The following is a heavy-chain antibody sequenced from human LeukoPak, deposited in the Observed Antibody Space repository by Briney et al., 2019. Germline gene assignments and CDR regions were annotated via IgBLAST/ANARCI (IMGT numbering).Heavy chain of an antibody. CDR1: GGSVSSGSYY. CDR2: IYYSGST. Sequence: SETLSLTCTVSGGSVSSGSYYWSWIRQPPGKGLEWIGYIYYSGSTNYNPSLESRVTISVDTSKNQFSLKLSSVTAADTAVYYCARDATVTTLDYWGQGTLVTVSS. V-gene: IGHV4-61*01. CDR3: ARDATVTTLDY. J-gene: IGHJ4*02. D-gene: IGHD4-17*01.